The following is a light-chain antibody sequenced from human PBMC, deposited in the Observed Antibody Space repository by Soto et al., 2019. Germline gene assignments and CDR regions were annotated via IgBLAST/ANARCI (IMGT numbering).Light chain of an antibody. V-gene: IGLV1-47*01. CDR3: AAWDDSLSVNYV. Sequence: QSALTQPPSASGTPGQRVTISCSGSSSNIGSNYVYWYQQLPGTAPKLLIYRNNQRPSGVPDRFSGSKSGTSASLAIGGLRSEDEADYYCAAWDDSLSVNYVFGTGTKVTVL. CDR1: SSNIGSNY. CDR2: RNN. J-gene: IGLJ1*01.